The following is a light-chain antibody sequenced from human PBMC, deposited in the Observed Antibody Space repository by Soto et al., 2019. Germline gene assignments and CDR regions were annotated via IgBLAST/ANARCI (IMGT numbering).Light chain of an antibody. V-gene: IGKV3-20*01. J-gene: IGKJ3*01. CDR2: GAS. CDR3: QQYGSSPLST. CDR1: QSVSSSY. Sequence: ESVLTQSPGTLSLSPGERATLSCRASQSVSSSYLAWYQQKPGQAPRLLIYGASSRATRIPDRFSGSGSGTDFTLTISRLEPEDFAVYYCQQYGSSPLSTFGPGTKVDIK.